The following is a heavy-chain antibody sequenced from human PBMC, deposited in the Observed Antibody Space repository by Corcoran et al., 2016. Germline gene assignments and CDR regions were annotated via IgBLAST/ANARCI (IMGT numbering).Heavy chain of an antibody. V-gene: IGHV4-34*01. Sequence: QAQLEQWGAGRLKPSETQSLPGAVYGGSFIGYYWIWIGQPPGKGLEWIGEINHSGSTNYNPSHKSRVTISVDTSKNQFSLKLSSVTAADTAVYYCAGGGKGILSSTSCYYYYGMDVWGQGTMVTVSS. D-gene: IGHD2-2*01. CDR2: INHSGST. J-gene: IGHJ6*02. CDR3: AGGGKGILSSTSCYYYYGMDV. CDR1: GGSFIGYY.